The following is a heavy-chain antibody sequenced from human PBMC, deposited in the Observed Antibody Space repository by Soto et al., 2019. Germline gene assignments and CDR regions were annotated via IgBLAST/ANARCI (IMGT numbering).Heavy chain of an antibody. V-gene: IGHV3-33*01. J-gene: IGHJ4*02. CDR1: GFTFSSYG. Sequence: QVQLVESGGGVVQPGRSLRLSCAASGFTFSSYGMHWVRQAPGKGLEWVAVIWYDGSNKYYADSVKGRFTISRDNSKNTLYLQMNSLRAEDTAVYYCASAYCGGDCYGPFDYWGQGTLVTVSS. D-gene: IGHD2-21*02. CDR2: IWYDGSNK. CDR3: ASAYCGGDCYGPFDY.